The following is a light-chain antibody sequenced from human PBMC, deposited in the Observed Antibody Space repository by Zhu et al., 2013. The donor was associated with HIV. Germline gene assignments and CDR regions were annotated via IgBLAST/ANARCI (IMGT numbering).Light chain of an antibody. Sequence: DIVMTQSPLSLPVTPGEPASISCRSSQSLLHSNGYNYLDWYLQKPGQSPQLLIYLGSNQASGVPDRFSGSGSGTDFTLKIGRVEAEDVGVYYCMQALQTPRTFGQGTKVEIK. J-gene: IGKJ1*01. CDR1: QSLLHSNGYNY. CDR3: MQALQTPRT. CDR2: LGS. V-gene: IGKV2-28*01.